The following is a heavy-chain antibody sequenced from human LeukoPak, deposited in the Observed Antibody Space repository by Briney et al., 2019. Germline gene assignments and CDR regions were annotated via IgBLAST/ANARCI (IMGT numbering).Heavy chain of an antibody. CDR1: GFIFSVYS. CDR3: ARHVKPFHGGGNYFDY. V-gene: IGHV3-48*04. J-gene: IGHJ4*02. D-gene: IGHD2-15*01. CDR2: ISFSGSPI. Sequence: GGSLSLSCAASGFIFSVYSVNWVRQAPGKGLEWIAYISFSGSPIYYADSVRGRFTISRDNAKSSLYLQMNSLRADDTAVYCCARHVKPFHGGGNYFDYWGQGTIVTVSS.